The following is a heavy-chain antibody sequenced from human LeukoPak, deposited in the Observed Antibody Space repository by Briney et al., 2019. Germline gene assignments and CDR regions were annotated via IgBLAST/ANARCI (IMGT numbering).Heavy chain of an antibody. J-gene: IGHJ6*03. CDR2: ISSSSSYI. V-gene: IGHV3-21*01. CDR1: GFTFSSYS. Sequence: PGGSLRLSCAASGFTFSSYSMNWVRQAPGKGLEWVSSISSSSSYIYYADSVKGRFTISRDNAKNSLYLQMNSLRAEDTAVYYCARVPGRYYYDSSGYYYYYYYMDVWGKGTTVTVSS. CDR3: ARVPGRYYYDSSGYYYYYYYMDV. D-gene: IGHD3-22*01.